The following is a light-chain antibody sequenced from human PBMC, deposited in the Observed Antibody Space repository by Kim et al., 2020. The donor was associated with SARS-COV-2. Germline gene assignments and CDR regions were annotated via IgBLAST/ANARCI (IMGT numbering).Light chain of an antibody. Sequence: SLSPGERATPSRRASQSVSSYLAWYQQKPGQAPRLLIYDASNRATGIPARFSGSGSGTDFTLTISSLEPEDFAVYYCQQRSNWWTFGQGTKVDIK. CDR2: DAS. J-gene: IGKJ1*01. V-gene: IGKV3-11*01. CDR3: QQRSNWWT. CDR1: QSVSSY.